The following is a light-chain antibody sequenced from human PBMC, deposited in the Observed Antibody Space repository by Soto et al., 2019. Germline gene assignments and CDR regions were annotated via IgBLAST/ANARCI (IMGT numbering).Light chain of an antibody. CDR3: QQSYSYSRT. CDR1: QSISTY. V-gene: IGKV1-39*01. CDR2: AAS. Sequence: DIQMTQSPSSLSASVGDRVTIICRASQSISTYLNWYQQKPGKAPKLLIYAASSLQSGVPSRFSGSGSGTDFTLSISSLQPEDFATYYCQQSYSYSRTFGQGTKVEIK. J-gene: IGKJ1*01.